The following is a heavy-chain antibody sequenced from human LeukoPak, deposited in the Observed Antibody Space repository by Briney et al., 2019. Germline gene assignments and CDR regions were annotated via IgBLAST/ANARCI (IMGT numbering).Heavy chain of an antibody. Sequence: GASVKVSCKASGGTFSSYAISWVRQAPGQGLEWMGGIIPIFGTANYAQKFQGRVTITTDESTSIAYMELSSLRSEDTAVYYCARDRTLYYDFWSGYGGNNWFDPWGQGTLVTVSS. D-gene: IGHD3-3*01. V-gene: IGHV1-69*05. CDR2: IIPIFGTA. CDR3: ARDRTLYYDFWSGYGGNNWFDP. CDR1: GGTFSSYA. J-gene: IGHJ5*02.